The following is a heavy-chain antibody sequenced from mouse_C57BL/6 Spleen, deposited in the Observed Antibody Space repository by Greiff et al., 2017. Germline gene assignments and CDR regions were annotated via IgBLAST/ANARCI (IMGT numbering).Heavy chain of an antibody. CDR3: SRAVTATRTAYFAY. CDR2: IDPSDSYT. V-gene: IGHV1-59*01. Sequence: QVQLQQPGAELVRPGTSVKLSCKASGYTFTSYWMNWVKQRPGQGLEWIGVIDPSDSYTNYNQKFKGKATLTVDTSSSTAYMQLSSLTSEDYAVYYCSRAVTATRTAYFAYWGQGTTLSVSS. J-gene: IGHJ2*01. CDR1: GYTFTSYW. D-gene: IGHD2-2*01.